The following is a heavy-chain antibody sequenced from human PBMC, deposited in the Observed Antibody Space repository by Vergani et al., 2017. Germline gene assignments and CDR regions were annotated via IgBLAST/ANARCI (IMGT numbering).Heavy chain of an antibody. CDR3: ARALKALLLWFGGGAFDI. D-gene: IGHD3-10*01. J-gene: IGHJ3*02. CDR1: GFTFSSYA. CDR2: ISYDGSNK. Sequence: QVQLVESGGGVVQPGRSLRLSCAASGFTFSSYAMHWVRQAPGKGLEWVAVISYDGSNKYYADSVKGRFTISRDNSKNTLYLQMNSLRAEDTAVHYCARALKALLLWFGGGAFDIWGQGTMVTVSS. V-gene: IGHV3-30-3*01.